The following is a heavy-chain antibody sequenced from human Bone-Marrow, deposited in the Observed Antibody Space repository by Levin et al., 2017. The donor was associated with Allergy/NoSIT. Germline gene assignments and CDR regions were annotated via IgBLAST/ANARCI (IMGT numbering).Heavy chain of an antibody. CDR1: GFTFGDYA. J-gene: IGHJ3*02. CDR3: TRLDIVVVVAATPRWDAFDI. CDR2: IRSKAYGGTT. D-gene: IGHD2-15*01. Sequence: KTGGSLRLSCTASGFTFGDYAMSWFRQAPGKGLEWVGFIRSKAYGGTTEYAASVKGRFTISRDDSKSIAYLQMNSLKTEDTAVYYCTRLDIVVVVAATPRWDAFDIWGQGTMVTVSS. V-gene: IGHV3-49*05.